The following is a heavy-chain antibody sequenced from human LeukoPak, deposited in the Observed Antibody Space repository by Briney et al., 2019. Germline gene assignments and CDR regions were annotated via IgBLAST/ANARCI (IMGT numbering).Heavy chain of an antibody. CDR1: GGSISSSSYY. J-gene: IGHJ5*02. D-gene: IGHD2-2*01. V-gene: IGHV4-39*01. CDR3: ARLAVVPAAFNWYGP. Sequence: SETLSLTCTVSGGSISSSSYYWGWIRQPPGKGLEWIGSIYYSGSTYYNPSLKSRVTISVDTSKNQFSLKLSSVTAADTAVYYCARLAVVPAAFNWYGPWGQGTLVTVSS. CDR2: IYYSGST.